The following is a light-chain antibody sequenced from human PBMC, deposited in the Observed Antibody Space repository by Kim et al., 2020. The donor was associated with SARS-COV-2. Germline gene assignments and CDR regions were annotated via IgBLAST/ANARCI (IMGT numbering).Light chain of an antibody. CDR3: QQRSNWPT. Sequence: LSLYPGERAPRSCRASQSVSSYLAWYQQKPGQAPRLLIYDASNRATGIPARFSGSGSGTDFTLTISSLEPEDFAVYYCQQRSNWPTFGQGTKLEI. V-gene: IGKV3-11*01. CDR2: DAS. J-gene: IGKJ2*01. CDR1: QSVSSY.